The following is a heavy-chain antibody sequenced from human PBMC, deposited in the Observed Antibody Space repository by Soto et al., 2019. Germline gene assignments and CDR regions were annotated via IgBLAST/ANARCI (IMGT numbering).Heavy chain of an antibody. D-gene: IGHD6-19*01. J-gene: IGHJ6*02. Sequence: GASVKVSCKASGYTFTSYGISWVRQAPGQGLERMGWISAYNGNTNYAQKLQGRVTMTTDTSTSTAYMELRSLRSDDTAVYYCARDVSPERSGWFPVSPYYYYGMEVWRQGTTVTVS. CDR3: ARDVSPERSGWFPVSPYYYYGMEV. CDR1: GYTFTSYG. V-gene: IGHV1-18*04. CDR2: ISAYNGNT.